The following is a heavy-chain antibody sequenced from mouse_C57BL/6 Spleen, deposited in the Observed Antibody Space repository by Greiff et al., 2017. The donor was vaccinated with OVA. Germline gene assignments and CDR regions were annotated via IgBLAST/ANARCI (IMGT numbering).Heavy chain of an antibody. CDR3: ASTIVTTRDY. CDR1: GYTFTSYW. D-gene: IGHD2-5*01. V-gene: IGHV1-61*01. J-gene: IGHJ2*01. Sequence: QVQLQQPGAELVRPGSSVKLSCKASGYTFTSYWMDWVKQRPGQGLEWIGNIHTSDSETNYNHKFKDKATLTVDKSSSTAYMQLSSLTSEDSAIYYCASTIVTTRDYWGQGTTLTVSS. CDR2: IHTSDSET.